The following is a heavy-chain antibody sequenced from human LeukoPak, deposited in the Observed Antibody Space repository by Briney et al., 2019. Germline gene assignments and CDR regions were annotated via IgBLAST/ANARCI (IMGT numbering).Heavy chain of an antibody. J-gene: IGHJ3*02. D-gene: IGHD6-19*01. Sequence: PGRSLRLSCAASGLTFSSYAMHWVRQAPGKGLEWVAVISYDGSNKYYADSVKGRFTISRDNSKNTLYLQMNSLRAEDTAVYYCARDSAPYCSGLGAFDIWGQGTMVTVSS. V-gene: IGHV3-30-3*01. CDR2: ISYDGSNK. CDR1: GLTFSSYA. CDR3: ARDSAPYCSGLGAFDI.